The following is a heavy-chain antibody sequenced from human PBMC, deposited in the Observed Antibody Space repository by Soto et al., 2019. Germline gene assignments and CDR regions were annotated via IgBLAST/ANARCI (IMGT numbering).Heavy chain of an antibody. CDR3: ARSLRPLSWFDP. D-gene: IGHD3-10*01. CDR1: GFPFIAFA. Sequence: GGSLRLSCAASGFPFIAFAMNWVRQAPGKGLQWVSGIGGSGASIFYTDSVKGRFTISRDNSKNTLYLQMNNVRAEDTAVYFCARSLRPLSWFDPWGQGTLVTVSS. V-gene: IGHV3-23*01. CDR2: IGGSGASI. J-gene: IGHJ5*02.